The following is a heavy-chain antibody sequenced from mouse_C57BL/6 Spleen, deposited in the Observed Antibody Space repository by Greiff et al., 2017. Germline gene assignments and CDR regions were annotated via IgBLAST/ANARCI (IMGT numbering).Heavy chain of an antibody. CDR3: AMPYGNYLGGFDY. CDR1: GYSFTGYY. J-gene: IGHJ2*01. Sequence: VQLKESGPELVKPGASVTISCKASGYSFTGYYMHWVKQSHGNILDWIGYIYPYNGVSSYNQKFKGKATLTVDKTSSTAYMELRSLTSEDSAVYYCAMPYGNYLGGFDYWGQGTTLTVSS. D-gene: IGHD2-1*01. CDR2: IYPYNGVS. V-gene: IGHV1-31*01.